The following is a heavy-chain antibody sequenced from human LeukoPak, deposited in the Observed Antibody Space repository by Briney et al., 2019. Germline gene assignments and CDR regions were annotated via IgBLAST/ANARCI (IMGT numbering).Heavy chain of an antibody. D-gene: IGHD5-12*01. Sequence: GGSLRLSCAASGFTFSSYAMSWVRQAPGKGLEWVAVIWYDGSNEYYADSVKGRFTISRDNSKNTLYLQMNSLRAEDTAVYYCARKGYSGYEAPDYWGQGTLVTVSS. J-gene: IGHJ4*02. V-gene: IGHV3-33*08. CDR1: GFTFSSYA. CDR3: ARKGYSGYEAPDY. CDR2: IWYDGSNE.